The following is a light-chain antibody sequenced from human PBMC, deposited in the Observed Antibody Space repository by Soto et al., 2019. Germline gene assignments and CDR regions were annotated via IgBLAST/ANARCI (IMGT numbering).Light chain of an antibody. CDR2: GAS. CDR1: QTVSITY. Sequence: VLTQSPGTLSLSPGESATLSCRASQTVSITYLTWYQQKPGQAPRLLTSGASSRATGIPDRFSGSGSGTDFTLTISRLEPEDFAVYYCQQYGSSPPTFGQGTKV. J-gene: IGKJ1*01. CDR3: QQYGSSPPT. V-gene: IGKV3-20*01.